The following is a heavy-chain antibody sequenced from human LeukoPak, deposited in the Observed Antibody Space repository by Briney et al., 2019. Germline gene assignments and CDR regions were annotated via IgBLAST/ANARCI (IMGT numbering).Heavy chain of an antibody. CDR2: IYYSGST. CDR1: GGSISSYY. D-gene: IGHD5-24*01. Sequence: SSETLSLTCTVSGGSISSYYWSWIRQPPGKGVEWIGYIYYSGSTNYNPSLKSRVTISVDTSKNQFSLKLSSVTAADTAVYYCARAVEMATMDIWGQGTMVTVSS. J-gene: IGHJ3*02. CDR3: ARAVEMATMDI. V-gene: IGHV4-59*01.